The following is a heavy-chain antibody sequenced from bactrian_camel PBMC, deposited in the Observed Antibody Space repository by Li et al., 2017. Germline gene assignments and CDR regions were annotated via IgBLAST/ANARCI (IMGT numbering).Heavy chain of an antibody. Sequence: VQLVESGGGSVQAGGSLRLSCVASGYWSNSNCMAWFRRPSGREREGVAVIYNGGSRPSYADSVKGRFTISQDNAKNTLYLQMNSLKAEDTAMYYCAAGSPILYGGNCPLQSEYNYWGQGTQVTVS. CDR3: AAGSPILYGGNCPLQSEYNY. D-gene: IGHD6*01. J-gene: IGHJ4*01. CDR2: IYNGGSRP. CDR1: GYWSNSNC. V-gene: IGHV3S1*01.